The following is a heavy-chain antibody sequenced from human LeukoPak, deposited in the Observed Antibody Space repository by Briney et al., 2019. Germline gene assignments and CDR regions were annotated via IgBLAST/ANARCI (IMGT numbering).Heavy chain of an antibody. D-gene: IGHD2-2*02. V-gene: IGHV3-20*01. CDR2: INWNGGRT. J-gene: IGHJ6*02. Sequence: PGGSLRLSCAASGFTFDDYGMSWVRHAPRMGLEWVSGINWNGGRTGYAGSVKGRFTISRDNAKNSLYLQMNSLRAEDTALYHCARGPAAILNYYYYGMDVWGQGTTVTVSS. CDR1: GFTFDDYG. CDR3: ARGPAAILNYYYYGMDV.